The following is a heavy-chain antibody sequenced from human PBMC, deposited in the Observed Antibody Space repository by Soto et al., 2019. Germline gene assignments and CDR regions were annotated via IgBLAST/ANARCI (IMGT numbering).Heavy chain of an antibody. CDR2: VYYSGNT. CDR1: GDYISSYS. D-gene: IGHD4-4*01. J-gene: IGHJ1*01. V-gene: IGHV4-39*01. Sequence: SETLSLTCTVSGDYISSYSWGWIRQSPGKGLEWIGSVYYSGNTYYNPSLKSRVTISVDTSKTHFSLKLTSVAVADTAIYYCTRHKSSNHVQGYFQYGRQATLVTVSS. CDR3: TRHKSSNHVQGYFQY.